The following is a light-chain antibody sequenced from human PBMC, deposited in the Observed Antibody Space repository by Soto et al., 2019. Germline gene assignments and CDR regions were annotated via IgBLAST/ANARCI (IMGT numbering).Light chain of an antibody. V-gene: IGLV2-11*01. J-gene: IGLJ1*01. Sequence: QLVLTQPRSVSGSPGQSVTISCTGTSSDVGGYDYVSWYQQHPGKAPKLMIYDVNKRPSGVPDRFSGSKSGHTASLTISGLQAEDEADYYCCSYAGSYTYVFGTGTKLTVL. CDR1: SSDVGGYDY. CDR3: CSYAGSYTYV. CDR2: DVN.